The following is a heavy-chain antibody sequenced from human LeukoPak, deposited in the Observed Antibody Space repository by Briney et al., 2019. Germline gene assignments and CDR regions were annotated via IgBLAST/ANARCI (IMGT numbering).Heavy chain of an antibody. CDR1: GFTFSNAW. CDR2: IKSKTDGGTT. J-gene: IGHJ4*02. V-gene: IGHV3-15*01. CDR3: TSPGLGYGDYF. D-gene: IGHD4-17*01. Sequence: GGSLRLSCAASGFTFSNAWMSWVRQAPGKGLEWVGRIKSKTDGGTTDYAAPVKGRFTISRDDSKNTLHLQMNSLKTEDTAVYYCTSPGLGYGDYFWGQGTLVTVSS.